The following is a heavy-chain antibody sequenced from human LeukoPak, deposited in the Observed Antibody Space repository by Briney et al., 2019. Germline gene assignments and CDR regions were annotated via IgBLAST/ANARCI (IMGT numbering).Heavy chain of an antibody. CDR2: IYYSGST. CDR3: ARQIYSNYQLSWFDP. V-gene: IGHV4-59*08. J-gene: IGHJ5*02. D-gene: IGHD4-11*01. CDR1: GGSISSYY. Sequence: PSETLSLTCTVSGGSISSYYWSWIRQPPGKGLEWIGYIYYSGSTNYNPSLKSRVTISVDTSKNQFSLKLCSVTAADTAVYYCARQIYSNYQLSWFDPWGQGTLVTVSS.